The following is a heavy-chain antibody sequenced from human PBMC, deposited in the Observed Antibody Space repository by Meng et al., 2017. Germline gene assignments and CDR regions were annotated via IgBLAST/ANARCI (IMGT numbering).Heavy chain of an antibody. V-gene: IGHV4-34*01. CDR1: GWSFSGYY. CDR3: SRVGKVVTAPLTY. Sequence: HVQLQVWGAGRLKPSEALFLPCGVCGWSFSGYYWSWRRQHPGKGLEWIGEINHSGSTNYNPALKSRRTTSVDTYQNQFSLKLSSVTAADTAVYYCSRVGKVVTAPLTYWGQGTLVTVSS. CDR2: INHSGST. D-gene: IGHD2-21*02. J-gene: IGHJ4*02.